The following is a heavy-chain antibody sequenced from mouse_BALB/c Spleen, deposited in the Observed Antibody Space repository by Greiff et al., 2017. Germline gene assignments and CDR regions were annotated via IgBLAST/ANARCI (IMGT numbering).Heavy chain of an antibody. V-gene: IGHV10-1*02. J-gene: IGHJ4*01. CDR2: IRSKSNNYAT. CDR3: VRLNYYAMDY. D-gene: IGHD1-3*01. Sequence: GGGLVQPKGSLKLSCAASGFTFNTYAMNWVRQAPGKGLEWVARIRSKSNNYATYYADSVKDRFTISRDDSQSMLYLQMNNLKTEDTAMYYCVRLNYYAMDYWGQGTSVTVSS. CDR1: GFTFNTYA.